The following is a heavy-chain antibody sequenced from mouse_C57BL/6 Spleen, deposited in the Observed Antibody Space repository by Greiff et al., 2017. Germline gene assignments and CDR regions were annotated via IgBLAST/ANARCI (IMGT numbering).Heavy chain of an antibody. Sequence: EVKLMESGEGLVKPGGSLKLSCAASGFTFSSYAMSWVRQTPEKRLEWVAYISSGGDYIYYADTVKGRFTISRDNARNTLYLQMSSLKSEDTAMYYCTRAYDYDGYAMDYWGQGTSVTVSS. CDR2: ISSGGDYI. CDR1: GFTFSSYA. V-gene: IGHV5-9-1*02. D-gene: IGHD2-4*01. J-gene: IGHJ4*01. CDR3: TRAYDYDGYAMDY.